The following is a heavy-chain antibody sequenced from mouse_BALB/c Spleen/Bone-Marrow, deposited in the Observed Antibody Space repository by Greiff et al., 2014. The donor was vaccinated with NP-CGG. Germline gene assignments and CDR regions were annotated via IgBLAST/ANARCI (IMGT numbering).Heavy chain of an antibody. Sequence: EVHPQQFGAELVKPGALVKLFRTAFCFNIKYIYMHLGKQRPEQGLEWIGRIYSVNGNTKYDPKFQGKATITADTSSNTAYLQLSSLTSEDSAVYYCARYYYGSGYFDYWGQGTTLTVSS. D-gene: IGHD1-1*01. CDR2: IYSVNGNT. V-gene: IGHV14-3*02. CDR3: ARYYYGSGYFDY. CDR1: CFNIKYIY. J-gene: IGHJ2*01.